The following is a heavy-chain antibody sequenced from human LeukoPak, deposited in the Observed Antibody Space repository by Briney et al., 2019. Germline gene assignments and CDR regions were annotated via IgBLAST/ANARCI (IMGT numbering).Heavy chain of an antibody. Sequence: SGTLSLTCTVSGGSISSGGYYWSWIRQHPGKGLEWIGYIYYSVSTYYNPSLKSRVTISVDTSKNQFSLKLSSVTAADTAVYYCARDSVAATKYYYYGMDVWGQGTTVTVSS. CDR1: GGSISSGGYY. CDR3: ARDSVAATKYYYYGMDV. D-gene: IGHD2-15*01. CDR2: IYYSVST. V-gene: IGHV4-31*03. J-gene: IGHJ6*02.